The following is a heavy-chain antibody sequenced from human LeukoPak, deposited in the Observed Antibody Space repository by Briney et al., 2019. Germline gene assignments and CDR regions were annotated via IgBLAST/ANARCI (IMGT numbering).Heavy chain of an antibody. CDR3: ATSLSSVDSSGTFDY. CDR1: GYTFTSYY. CDR2: INPNSGGT. V-gene: IGHV1-2*04. J-gene: IGHJ4*02. D-gene: IGHD6-19*01. Sequence: GASVKVSCKASGYTFTSYYMHWVRQAPGQGLEWMGWINPNSGGTNYAQKFQGWVTMTRDTSISTAYMELSRLRSDDTAVYYCATSLSSVDSSGTFDYWGQGTLVTVSS.